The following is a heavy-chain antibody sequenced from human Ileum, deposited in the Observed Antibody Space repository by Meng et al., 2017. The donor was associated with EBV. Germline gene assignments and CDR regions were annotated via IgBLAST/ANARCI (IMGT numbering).Heavy chain of an antibody. D-gene: IGHD5-12*01. CDR3: ARAGYSGPTGAFDI. J-gene: IGHJ3*02. V-gene: IGHV3-11*01. Sequence: VDAGGAWGQRVGFLSSPWAAFEFSFSDAYRCWIRQARGKGLGWVSYISSSGSTIYSADSVKGRFTISRDTTKTSLYLQRNSLRAEDTAVYYCARAGYSGPTGAFDIWGQGTMVTVSS. CDR2: ISSSGSTI. CDR1: EFSFSDAY.